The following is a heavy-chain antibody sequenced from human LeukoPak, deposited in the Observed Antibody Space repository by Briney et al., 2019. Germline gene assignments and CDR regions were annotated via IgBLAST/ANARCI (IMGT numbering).Heavy chain of an antibody. CDR3: AKDAIGQYRPYYFDC. Sequence: PGGSLRLSCAPSVFTVSSFAMSWVRQSPGKGLEWVSSISGSGEGTYSAYYVKGRFTVSRDNSKNTLNLQLNSLRAEDTAIYYCAKDAIGQYRPYYFDCWGQGTLVTVSS. CDR1: VFTVSSFA. D-gene: IGHD3-16*02. CDR2: ISGSGEGT. V-gene: IGHV3-23*01. J-gene: IGHJ4*02.